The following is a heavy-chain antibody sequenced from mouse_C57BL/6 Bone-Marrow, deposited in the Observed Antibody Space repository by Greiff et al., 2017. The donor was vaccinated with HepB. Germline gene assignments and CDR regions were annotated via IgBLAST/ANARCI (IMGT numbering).Heavy chain of an antibody. D-gene: IGHD2-14*01. CDR3: VNRGYAMDY. J-gene: IGHJ4*01. V-gene: IGHV1-52*01. Sequence: QVQLQQPGAELVRPGSSVKLSCKASGYTFTSYWMHWVKQRPIQGLEWIGNIDTSDSETHYNQKFKDKATLTVDKSSSTAYMQLSSLTSEDSAVYYCVNRGYAMDYWGQGTSVTVSS. CDR1: GYTFTSYW. CDR2: IDTSDSET.